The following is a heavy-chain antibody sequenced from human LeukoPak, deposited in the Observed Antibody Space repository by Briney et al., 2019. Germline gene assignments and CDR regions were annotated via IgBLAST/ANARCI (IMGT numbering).Heavy chain of an antibody. CDR2: MNPNSGNT. CDR3: ARGLSYCSGGSCYVHDAFDI. Sequence: ASVKVSYKASGYTFTSYDINWVRQATGQGLEWMGWMNPNSGNTGYAQKFQGRVTMTRNTSISTAYMELSSLRSEDTAVYYCARGLSYCSGGSCYVHDAFDIWGQGTMVTVSS. CDR1: GYTFTSYD. J-gene: IGHJ3*02. D-gene: IGHD2-15*01. V-gene: IGHV1-8*01.